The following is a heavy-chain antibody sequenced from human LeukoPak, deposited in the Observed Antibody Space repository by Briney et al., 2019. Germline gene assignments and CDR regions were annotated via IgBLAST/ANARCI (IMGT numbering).Heavy chain of an antibody. CDR3: ARDSDTAMAYDY. Sequence: GGSLRHSCAASGFTVSSNYMSWVRQAPGKGLEWVSVIYSGGSTYYADSVKGRFTISRDNSKNTLYLQMNSLRAEDTAVYYCARDSDTAMAYDYWGQGTLVTVSS. CDR1: GFTVSSNY. CDR2: IYSGGST. D-gene: IGHD5-18*01. V-gene: IGHV3-53*01. J-gene: IGHJ4*02.